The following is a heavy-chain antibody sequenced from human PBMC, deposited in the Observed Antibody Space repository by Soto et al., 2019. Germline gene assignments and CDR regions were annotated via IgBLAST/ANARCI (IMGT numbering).Heavy chain of an antibody. D-gene: IGHD2-2*02. CDR2: IYPGDSDT. V-gene: IGHV5-51*01. Sequence: GESLKISCKGSGYSFTSYWIGWVRQMPGKGLEWMGIIYPGDSDTRYSPSFQGQVTISADKSISTAYLQWSSLKASDTAMYYCARLSGCSSTSCYTHMDVWGQGTLVTVSS. J-gene: IGHJ4*02. CDR3: ARLSGCSSTSCYTHMDV. CDR1: GYSFTSYW.